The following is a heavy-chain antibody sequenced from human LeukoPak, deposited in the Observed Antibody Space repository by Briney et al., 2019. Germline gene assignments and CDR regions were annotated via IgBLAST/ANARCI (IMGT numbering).Heavy chain of an antibody. CDR1: GFTFSTYS. CDR2: ISTGGGTI. J-gene: IGHJ1*01. D-gene: IGHD5-12*01. V-gene: IGHV3-48*04. Sequence: GGSLRLSCAASGFTFSTYSMNWVRQAPGKGLEWISYISTGGGTIKYADSVKGRFTISRDNANNYLYLQMDSLRGEDTAVYFCARDDIVSQHWGQGTLVTVSS. CDR3: ARDDIVSQH.